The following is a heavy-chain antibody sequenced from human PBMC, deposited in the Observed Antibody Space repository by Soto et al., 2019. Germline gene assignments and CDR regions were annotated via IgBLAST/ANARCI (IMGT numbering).Heavy chain of an antibody. J-gene: IGHJ4*02. CDR3: ARGFNNWNYHLEY. Sequence: ASVKVSCKYSRVTFSSYTISSFRHYPGQGLEWMGRIIPILGIANYAQKFQGRVTITADKSTSTAYMELSSLRSEDTAVYYCARGFNNWNYHLEYWGQGTLVTVSS. V-gene: IGHV1-69*02. CDR2: IIPILGIA. D-gene: IGHD1-7*01. CDR1: RVTFSSYT.